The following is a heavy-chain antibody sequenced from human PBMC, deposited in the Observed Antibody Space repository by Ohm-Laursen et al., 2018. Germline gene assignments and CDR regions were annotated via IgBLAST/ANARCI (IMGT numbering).Heavy chain of an antibody. Sequence: GTLSLTCTVSSGSMRSYYWNWIRQPAGKGLEWIGRIYASGSTNYNPSLKSRVTMSIDTSKNQFSLKLSSVTAADTAVYYCAREGPYGSAYFDYWGQGTLVTVSS. J-gene: IGHJ4*02. CDR1: SGSMRSYY. V-gene: IGHV4-4*07. D-gene: IGHD3-10*01. CDR3: AREGPYGSAYFDY. CDR2: IYASGST.